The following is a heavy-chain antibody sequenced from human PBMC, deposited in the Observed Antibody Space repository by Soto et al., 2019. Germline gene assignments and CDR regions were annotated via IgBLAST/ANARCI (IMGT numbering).Heavy chain of an antibody. D-gene: IGHD4-17*01. Sequence: QITLKESGPTLVRPAQTLTLTCDFSGFSLSTYHIGVAWIRQPPGKALEWLALIYWDDDKRYSPSLKDRLAISKDTSSNQVVLTITNIDPEDSATYFCAHAGDYDLLTFDHWGPGTLVTVSS. CDR2: IYWDDDK. V-gene: IGHV2-5*02. CDR1: GFSLSTYHIG. J-gene: IGHJ4*02. CDR3: AHAGDYDLLTFDH.